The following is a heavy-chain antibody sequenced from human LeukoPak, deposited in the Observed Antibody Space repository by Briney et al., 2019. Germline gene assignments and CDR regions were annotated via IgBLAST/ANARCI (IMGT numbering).Heavy chain of an antibody. CDR1: GFTFKGSS. CDR2: IGHFTGDI. D-gene: IGHD1-1*01. V-gene: IGHV3-21*01. Sequence: GGSLRLSCVATGFTFKGSSMSWVRQAPGKGLEWVAFIGHFTGDIFYADSVKGRFNISRDDAKDSVYLQMNSLRVDDTAVYFCARDPYTGSMFDYWGHGTLFSASS. J-gene: IGHJ4*01. CDR3: ARDPYTGSMFDY.